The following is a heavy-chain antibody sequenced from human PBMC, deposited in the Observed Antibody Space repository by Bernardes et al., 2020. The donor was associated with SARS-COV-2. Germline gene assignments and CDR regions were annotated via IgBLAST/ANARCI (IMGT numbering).Heavy chain of an antibody. CDR3: ARDGVRSGDAEFDY. CDR2: ISSSSYI. J-gene: IGHJ4*02. CDR1: GFTFSSYS. Sequence: GGSLRLSCAASGFTFSSYSMNWVRQAPGKGLEWVSSISSSSYIYYADSVKGRFTISRDNAKNSLYLQMNSLRAEDTAVYYCARDGVRSGDAEFDYWGQGTLVTVSS. D-gene: IGHD2-21*02. V-gene: IGHV3-21*01.